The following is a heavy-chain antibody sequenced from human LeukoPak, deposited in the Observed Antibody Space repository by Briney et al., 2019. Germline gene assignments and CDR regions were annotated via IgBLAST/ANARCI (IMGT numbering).Heavy chain of an antibody. CDR2: IKQDGSEK. CDR1: GFTFSTYW. D-gene: IGHD2-15*01. J-gene: IGHJ4*02. V-gene: IGHV3-7*02. CDR3: ARQDCSGGSCYSIPFDY. Sequence: GGSLRLSCAASGFTFSTYWMSWVRQAPGKGLEWVANIKQDGSEKYYVDSAKGRFTISRDNAKNSLYLQMNSLRDEDTAVYYCARQDCSGGSCYSIPFDYWGQGTLVTASS.